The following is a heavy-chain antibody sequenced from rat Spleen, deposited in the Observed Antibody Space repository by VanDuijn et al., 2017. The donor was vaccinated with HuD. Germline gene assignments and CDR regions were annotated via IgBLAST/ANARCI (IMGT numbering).Heavy chain of an antibody. D-gene: IGHD4-3*01. V-gene: IGHV5-29*01. CDR3: ARHNSGYFDY. CDR1: GFTFSDYY. Sequence: EVQMVESGGGLVQPGRSLKLSCAASGFTFSDYYMAWVRQAPTKGLEWVASISYDGGSAYYRDSVKGRFTVSRDNAKSTLYLQMDSLRSEDTATYYCARHNSGYFDYWGQGVMVTVSS. J-gene: IGHJ2*01. CDR2: ISYDGGSA.